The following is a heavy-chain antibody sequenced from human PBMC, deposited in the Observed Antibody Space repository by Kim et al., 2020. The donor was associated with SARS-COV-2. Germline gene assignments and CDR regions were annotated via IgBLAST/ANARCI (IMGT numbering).Heavy chain of an antibody. V-gene: IGHV1-58*01. CDR2: IVVGSGNT. D-gene: IGHD3-22*01. Sequence: SVKVSCKASGFTFTSSAVQWVRQARGQRLEWIGWIVVGSGNTNYAQKFQERVTITRDMSTSTAYMELSSLRSEDTAVYYCAADLYYYDSSGYEFGNYGMDVWGQGTTVTVSS. J-gene: IGHJ6*02. CDR3: AADLYYYDSSGYEFGNYGMDV. CDR1: GFTFTSSA.